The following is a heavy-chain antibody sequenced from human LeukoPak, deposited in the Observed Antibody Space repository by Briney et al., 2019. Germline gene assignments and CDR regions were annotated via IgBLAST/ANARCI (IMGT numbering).Heavy chain of an antibody. CDR1: GGSISSGDYY. V-gene: IGHV4-30-4*01. CDR3: ARDRAPNFHDYGDYYYYYGMDV. J-gene: IGHJ6*02. Sequence: SQTLCLTCTVSGGSISSGDYYWSWLRQPPGKGLEWIGYIYYSGSTYYNPSLRSRVTISVDTSKNQFSLKLSSVTAADTAVYYCARDRAPNFHDYGDYYYYYGMDVWGQGTTVTVSS. D-gene: IGHD4-17*01. CDR2: IYYSGST.